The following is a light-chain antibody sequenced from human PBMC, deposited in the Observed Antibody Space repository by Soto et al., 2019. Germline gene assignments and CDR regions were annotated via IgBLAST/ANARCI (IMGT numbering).Light chain of an antibody. CDR1: QSIRGSY. V-gene: IGKV3-20*01. Sequence: EIVLTQSPGTLSLSPGERATLSCRASQSIRGSYLAWYQQKPGQAPRLLIYGASSRATGIPGRFSGSGSGTDFTLTINRLEPEDLAVYYCHQYGSSPPYTFGQGTKLEIK. CDR2: GAS. CDR3: HQYGSSPPYT. J-gene: IGKJ2*01.